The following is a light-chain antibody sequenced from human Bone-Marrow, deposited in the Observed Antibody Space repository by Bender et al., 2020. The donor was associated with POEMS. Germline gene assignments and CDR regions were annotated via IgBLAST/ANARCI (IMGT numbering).Light chain of an antibody. CDR3: SSYTGSPTFVV. Sequence: QSVLTQPPSVSGAPGQTVTISCTGSSSNIGGDYHVHWYQHLPGTAPKLLIYDNSNRPSGIPDRFSGSKSGPSASLAITGLRAEDEADYYCSSYTGSPTFVVFGGGTRLTVL. V-gene: IGLV1-40*01. J-gene: IGLJ3*02. CDR1: SSNIGGDYH. CDR2: DNS.